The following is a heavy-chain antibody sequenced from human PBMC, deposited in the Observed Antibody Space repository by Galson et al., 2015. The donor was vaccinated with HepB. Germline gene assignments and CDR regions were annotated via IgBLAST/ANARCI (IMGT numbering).Heavy chain of an antibody. CDR1: GYSFTTYG. V-gene: IGHV1-18*01. CDR3: ARGGSGTHCFDP. CDR2: ISAYNGNK. D-gene: IGHD3-10*01. Sequence: SVKVSCKASGYSFTTYGISWVRQAPGQGLEWMGWISAYNGNKNYAQKLQGRVTMTTDTPTSTAYMELRSVRSDDTAVYYCARGGSGTHCFDPWGQGTLVTVSS. J-gene: IGHJ5*02.